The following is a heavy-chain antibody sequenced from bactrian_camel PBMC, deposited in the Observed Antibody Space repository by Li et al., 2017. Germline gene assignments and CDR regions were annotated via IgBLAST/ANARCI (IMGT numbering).Heavy chain of an antibody. V-gene: IGHV3S53*01. Sequence: QLVESGGGLVQPGGSLRLSCAAAESTLHNYCMGWIRMAPGEEREGVAGIESDGSISYADSVKGRFTVSQDSAKNTLTLQLNTLKTDDTGMYYCTKTASTGGWSYDVWGQGTQVTVS. D-gene: IGHD4*01. CDR3: TKTASTGGWSYDV. J-gene: IGHJ4*01. CDR1: ESTLHNYC. CDR2: IESDGSI.